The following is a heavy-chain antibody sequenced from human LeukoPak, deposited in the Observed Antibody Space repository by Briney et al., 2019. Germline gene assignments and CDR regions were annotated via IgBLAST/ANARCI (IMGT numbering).Heavy chain of an antibody. D-gene: IGHD1-26*01. V-gene: IGHV4-38-2*02. CDR1: GYSNSSGYY. CDR3: ARVLSGSYFGYYYYYMDV. CDR2: IYHSGST. Sequence: SETLSLTCTVSGYSNSSGYYWGWIRQPPGKGLEWIGSIYHSGSTYYNPSLKSRVTISVDTSKNQFSLKLSSVTAADTAVYYCARVLSGSYFGYYYYYMDVWGKGTTVTVSS. J-gene: IGHJ6*03.